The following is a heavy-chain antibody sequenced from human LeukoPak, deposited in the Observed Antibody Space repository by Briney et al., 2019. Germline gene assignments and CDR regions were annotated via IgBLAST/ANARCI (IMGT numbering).Heavy chain of an antibody. CDR3: ARKANIAAAGTSWYFDL. Sequence: PSETLSLTCIVSGYSISSGYYWGWILQPPGKGLEWIVSIYNSGSTYYNPSLKSRVTISVDTSKKQFSLKLSSVTAADAAVYYCARKANIAAAGTSWYFDLWGRGTLVTVSS. CDR1: GYSISSGYY. D-gene: IGHD6-13*01. V-gene: IGHV4-38-2*02. CDR2: IYNSGST. J-gene: IGHJ2*01.